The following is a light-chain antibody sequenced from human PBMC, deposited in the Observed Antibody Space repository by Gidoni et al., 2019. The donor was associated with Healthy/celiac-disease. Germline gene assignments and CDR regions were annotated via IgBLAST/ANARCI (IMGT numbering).Light chain of an antibody. Sequence: EIVLTQSPATLSVSPGERATLSCRASQSVSSYLAWYQPKPGQAPRPLTYDASNTATGIPARFSGSGSGTDFTLTISSLEPEDFAVYYCQQRSNWPITFGQGTRLEIK. J-gene: IGKJ5*01. V-gene: IGKV3-11*01. CDR2: DAS. CDR3: QQRSNWPIT. CDR1: QSVSSY.